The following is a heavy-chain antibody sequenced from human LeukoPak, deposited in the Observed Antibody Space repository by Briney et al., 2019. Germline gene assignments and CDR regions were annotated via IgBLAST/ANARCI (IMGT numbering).Heavy chain of an antibody. CDR1: GGSFSGYH. J-gene: IGHJ4*02. D-gene: IGHD3-22*01. V-gene: IGHV4-34*01. Sequence: SETLSLTCAVYGGSFSGYHWSWIRQPPGKGLEWIGEINHSGSTNYNPSLKSRVTISVDTSKNQFSLKLSSVTAADTAVYYCASHPGDDYYDSSGYLPDYWGQGTLVTVSS. CDR3: ASHPGDDYYDSSGYLPDY. CDR2: INHSGST.